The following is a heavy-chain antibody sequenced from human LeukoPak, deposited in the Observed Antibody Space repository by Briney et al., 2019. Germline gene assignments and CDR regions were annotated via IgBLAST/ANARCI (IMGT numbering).Heavy chain of an antibody. CDR1: GVSFSGYY. D-gene: IGHD2-15*01. CDR2: INHSGST. V-gene: IGHV4-34*01. CDR3: ASLGTYCSGGSCYSFDY. Sequence: SETLSLTCAVYGVSFSGYYWSWIRQPPGKGLEWIGEINHSGSTNYNPSLKSRVTISVDTSKNQLSLKLSSVTAADTAVYYCASLGTYCSGGSCYSFDYWDQGTLVTVSS. J-gene: IGHJ4*02.